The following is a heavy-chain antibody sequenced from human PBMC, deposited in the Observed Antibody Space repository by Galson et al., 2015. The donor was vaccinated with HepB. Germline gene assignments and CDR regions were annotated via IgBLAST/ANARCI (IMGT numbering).Heavy chain of an antibody. V-gene: IGHV3-11*01. CDR2: ISSSGSTI. D-gene: IGHD3-3*01. CDR3: ARLYYDFWSGSYYYYYYMDV. J-gene: IGHJ6*03. CDR1: GFTFSDYY. Sequence: SLRLSCAASGFTFSDYYMSWIRQAPGKGLEWVSYISSSGSTIYYADSVKGRFTISRDNAKNSLYLQMNSLRAEDTAVYYCARLYYDFWSGSYYYYYYMDVWGKGTTVTVSS.